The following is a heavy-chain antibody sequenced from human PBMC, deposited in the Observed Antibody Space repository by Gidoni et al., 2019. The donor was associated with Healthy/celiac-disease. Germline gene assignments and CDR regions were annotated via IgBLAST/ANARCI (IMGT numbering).Heavy chain of an antibody. Sequence: QVQLQQWGAGLLKPSETLSLTCAVYGGSFSGYYWSWIRQPPGQGLEWIGEINHSGSTNYNPSLKSRVTISVDTSKNQFSLKLSSVTAADTAVYYCARGATYSGVVVVVAGRLFDYWGQGTLVTVSS. CDR1: GGSFSGYY. CDR3: ARGATYSGVVVVVAGRLFDY. J-gene: IGHJ4*02. D-gene: IGHD2-15*01. CDR2: INHSGST. V-gene: IGHV4-34*01.